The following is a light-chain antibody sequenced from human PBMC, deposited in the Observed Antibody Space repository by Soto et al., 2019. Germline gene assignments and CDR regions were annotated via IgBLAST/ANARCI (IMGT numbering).Light chain of an antibody. V-gene: IGKV3-15*01. Sequence: EIEMTQSPATLSVSPGERATLSCRASQSVTSNLAWYQQKPGRAPRLLIYGASTRATGIPARFSGSGSGTEVTLTISNLQSEDFALYYCQHYFNWPYTFGQGTKLEIK. CDR3: QHYFNWPYT. CDR1: QSVTSN. CDR2: GAS. J-gene: IGKJ2*01.